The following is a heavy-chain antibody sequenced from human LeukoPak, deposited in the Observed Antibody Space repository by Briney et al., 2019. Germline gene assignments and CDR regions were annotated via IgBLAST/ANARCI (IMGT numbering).Heavy chain of an antibody. J-gene: IGHJ5*02. Sequence: SETLSLTCAVYGGSFSGYYWSWIRQPPGKGLEWIGEINHSGSTNYNPSPKSRVTISVDTSKNQFSLKLSSVTAADTAVYYCARRLRHYDYVWGSYRYNWFDPWGQGTLVTVSS. CDR3: ARRLRHYDYVWGSYRYNWFDP. CDR1: GGSFSGYY. V-gene: IGHV4-34*01. D-gene: IGHD3-16*02. CDR2: INHSGST.